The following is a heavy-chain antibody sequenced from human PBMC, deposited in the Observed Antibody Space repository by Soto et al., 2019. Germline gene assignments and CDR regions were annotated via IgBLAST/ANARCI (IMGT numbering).Heavy chain of an antibody. CDR1: GYSFTNQW. Sequence: PGESLKISCKGSGYSFTNQWIAWVRQMPGKGLECMGIIYPGDSDTRYSPSFQGQVTISADKSISTAYLQWSSLKASDTAMYYCVRLRLMRYFLDSWGQGTPVTVSS. V-gene: IGHV5-51*01. CDR3: VRLRLMRYFLDS. J-gene: IGHJ4*02. D-gene: IGHD3-16*01. CDR2: IYPGDSDT.